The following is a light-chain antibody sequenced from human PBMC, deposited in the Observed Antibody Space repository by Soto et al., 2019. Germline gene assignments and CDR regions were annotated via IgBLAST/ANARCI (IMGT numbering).Light chain of an antibody. CDR3: QQYNNWPLGT. V-gene: IGKV3-15*01. J-gene: IGKJ1*01. CDR2: GAS. CDR1: QTVGDN. Sequence: ETAMTQSPVTLSLSPGERATLSCRASQTVGDNVAWYRQKPGQPPSLLIYGASSRAPGVPARFSGSGSGTDFILTISSLQSADSGFYYGQQYNNWPLGTFGQGTRVEI.